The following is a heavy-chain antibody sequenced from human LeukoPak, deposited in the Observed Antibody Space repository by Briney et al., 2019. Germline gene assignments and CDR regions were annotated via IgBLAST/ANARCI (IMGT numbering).Heavy chain of an antibody. CDR2: ISGSGGSI. D-gene: IGHD3-22*01. V-gene: IGHV3-23*01. CDR1: GFTFSSYA. CDR3: ADNYYDSSGYYWTDAFDI. Sequence: GGSLRLSCAASGFTFSSYAMSWVRQAPGKGLEWVSAISGSGGSIYYADSVKGRFTISRDNSKNTLYLQMNSLRAEDTAVYYCADNYYDSSGYYWTDAFDIWGQGTTVTVSS. J-gene: IGHJ3*02.